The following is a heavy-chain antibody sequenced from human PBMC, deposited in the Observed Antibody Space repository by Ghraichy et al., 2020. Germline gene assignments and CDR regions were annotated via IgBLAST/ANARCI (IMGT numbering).Heavy chain of an antibody. V-gene: IGHV3-23*01. J-gene: IGHJ4*02. CDR3: AKAGDTAMVNSEFDY. D-gene: IGHD5-18*01. CDR2: ISGSGGST. Sequence: GGSLRLSYAASGFTFSSYAMSWVRQAPGKGLEWVSAISGSGGSTYYADSVKGRFTISRDNSKNTLYLQMNSLRAEDTAVYYCAKAGDTAMVNSEFDYWGQGTLVTVSS. CDR1: GFTFSSYA.